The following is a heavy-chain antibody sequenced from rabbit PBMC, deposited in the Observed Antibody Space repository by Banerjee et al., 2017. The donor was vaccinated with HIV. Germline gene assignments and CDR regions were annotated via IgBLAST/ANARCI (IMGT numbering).Heavy chain of an antibody. CDR1: GFDLSTDYYY. CDR2: IYTNGGST. Sequence: SGGGLVKPEGSLTLTCKASGFDLSTDYYYMCWVRQAPGKGLELIACIYTNGGSTWYASWVNGRFTISRTSSTTVALQMTSLTAADTATYFCARDLAGVIGWNFDLWGTGTLVTVS. V-gene: IGHV1S43*01. D-gene: IGHD4-1*01. CDR3: ARDLAGVIGWNFDL. J-gene: IGHJ4*01.